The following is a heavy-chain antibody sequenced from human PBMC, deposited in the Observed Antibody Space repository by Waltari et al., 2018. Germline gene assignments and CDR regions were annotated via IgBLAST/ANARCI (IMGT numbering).Heavy chain of an antibody. Sequence: EVQLLESGGGLVQPGGSLRLSCAALGFAFTTSPMTWVRQAPGKGLEWVSFISGSGGRTYYADSVKGRFTISRDNSKKTLYLQMNSLRGEDTAVYYCANLGAAMRVYSFDGLDVWGQGTTVTVSS. CDR1: GFAFTTSP. CDR2: ISGSGGRT. J-gene: IGHJ6*02. CDR3: ANLGAAMRVYSFDGLDV. V-gene: IGHV3-23*01. D-gene: IGHD2-2*01.